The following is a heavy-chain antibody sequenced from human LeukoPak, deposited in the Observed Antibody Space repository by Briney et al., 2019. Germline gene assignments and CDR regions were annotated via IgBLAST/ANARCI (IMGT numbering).Heavy chain of an antibody. CDR2: ISAYNGNT. J-gene: IGHJ4*02. CDR3: ARDGPRSRYYYDSSGPDY. Sequence: ASAKVSCKASGYTFTSYGISWVRQAPGQGLEWMGWISAYNGNTNYAQKLQGRVTMTTDTSTSTAYMELRSLRSDDTAVYYCARDGPRSRYYYDSSGPDYWGQGTLVTVSS. V-gene: IGHV1-18*01. D-gene: IGHD3-22*01. CDR1: GYTFTSYG.